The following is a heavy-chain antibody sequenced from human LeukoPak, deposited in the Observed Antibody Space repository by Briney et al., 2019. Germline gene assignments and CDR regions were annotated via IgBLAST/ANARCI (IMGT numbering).Heavy chain of an antibody. J-gene: IGHJ4*02. CDR2: IYTSGST. D-gene: IGHD1-26*01. CDR1: GGSISSGSYY. Sequence: PSETLSLTCTVSGGSISSGSYYWSWIRQPAGKGLEWIGRIYTSGSTNYNPSLKSRVTISVDTSKNQFSLKLSSVTAADTAVYYCAREGSGSYYDLPYFDYWGQGTLVTVSS. V-gene: IGHV4-61*02. CDR3: AREGSGSYYDLPYFDY.